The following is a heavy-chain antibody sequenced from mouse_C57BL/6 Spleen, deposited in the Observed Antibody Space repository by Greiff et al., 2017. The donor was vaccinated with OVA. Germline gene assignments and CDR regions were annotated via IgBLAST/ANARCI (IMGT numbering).Heavy chain of an antibody. D-gene: IGHD4-1*01. CDR3: ARSKLGPYAMDY. V-gene: IGHV7-3*01. CDR2: IRNKANGYTT. Sequence: EVQLQESGGGLVQPGGSLSLSCAASGFTFTDYYMSWVRQPPGKALEWLGFIRNKANGYTTEYSASVKGRVTISRDNSQSILYLQMNALRAEDSATYYCARSKLGPYAMDYWGQGTSVTVSS. CDR1: GFTFTDYY. J-gene: IGHJ4*01.